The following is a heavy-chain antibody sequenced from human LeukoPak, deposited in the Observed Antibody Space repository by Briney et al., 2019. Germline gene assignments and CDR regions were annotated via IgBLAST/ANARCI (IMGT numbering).Heavy chain of an antibody. CDR1: GGSISSYY. D-gene: IGHD2-2*01. CDR2: IYTSGST. V-gene: IGHV4-4*07. Sequence: SETLSLTCTVSGGSISSYYWSWIRQPAGKGLEWIGRIYTSGSTNYNPSLKSRGTMSVDTSTNQFSLKLSYVPAPDTAVYYCARAPFSIVVVPAAAGWQQLVRQGYFDYWGQGNLVTVSS. J-gene: IGHJ4*02. CDR3: ARAPFSIVVVPAAAGWQQLVRQGYFDY.